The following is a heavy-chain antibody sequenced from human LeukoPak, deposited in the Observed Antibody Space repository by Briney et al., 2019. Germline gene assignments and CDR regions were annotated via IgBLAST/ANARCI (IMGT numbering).Heavy chain of an antibody. CDR2: ITHNGIT. D-gene: IGHD1-26*01. J-gene: IGHJ5*02. V-gene: IGHV4-34*01. CDR3: ARDRSGSTYYRFWFDP. Sequence: SETLSLTCAVYGESFSGFYWSWIRQPPGKGLEWIGEITHNGITNYNPSLKSRVTISVDTSKNQFSLKLSSVTAADTAVYYCARDRSGSTYYRFWFDPWGQGTLVTVSS. CDR1: GESFSGFY.